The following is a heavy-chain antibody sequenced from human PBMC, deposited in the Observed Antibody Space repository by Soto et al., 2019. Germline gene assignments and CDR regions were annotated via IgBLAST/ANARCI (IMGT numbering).Heavy chain of an antibody. CDR3: ARELFGRSVWFDP. J-gene: IGHJ5*02. Sequence: SETLSLTCTVSGGSISSYYWSWIRQPPGKGLEWIGYIYYSGSTNYNPSLKSRVTISVDTSRNQFSLKLSSVTAADTAVYYCARELFGRSVWFDPWGQGTLVTVSS. V-gene: IGHV4-59*01. CDR2: IYYSGST. D-gene: IGHD3-10*01. CDR1: GGSISSYY.